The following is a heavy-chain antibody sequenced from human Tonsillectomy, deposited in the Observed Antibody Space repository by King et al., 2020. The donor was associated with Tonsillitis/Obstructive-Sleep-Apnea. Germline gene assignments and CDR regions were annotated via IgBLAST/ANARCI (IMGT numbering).Heavy chain of an antibody. CDR1: GYTFTSYG. D-gene: IGHD6-19*01. J-gene: IGHJ6*02. CDR2: ISVYNGNT. Sequence: VQLVESGAEVKKPGASVKVSCEASGYTFTSYGISWVRQAPGQGLEWMGWISVYNGNTNYAQKLQGRVTMTTDTSTSTAYMELRSLRSDDTAVYYCARDGTFEQWLVTASTLDYYYYYGMDVWGQGTTVTVSS. CDR3: ARDGTFEQWLVTASTLDYYYYYGMDV. V-gene: IGHV1-18*01.